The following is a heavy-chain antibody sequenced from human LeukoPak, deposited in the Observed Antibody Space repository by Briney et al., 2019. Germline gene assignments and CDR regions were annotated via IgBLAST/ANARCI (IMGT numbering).Heavy chain of an antibody. J-gene: IGHJ6*03. Sequence: GGSLRLSCAASGFTFSSYAMTWVRQAPGKGLEWVSTIVGSGRTTYYAETVRGRFTISRDSSNNTLFLQMSSLRAEDTALYYCAKMGGRLAYYMDVWGTGTTVTVSS. CDR1: GFTFSSYA. CDR2: IVGSGRTT. V-gene: IGHV3-23*01. CDR3: AKMGGRLAYYMDV. D-gene: IGHD3-16*01.